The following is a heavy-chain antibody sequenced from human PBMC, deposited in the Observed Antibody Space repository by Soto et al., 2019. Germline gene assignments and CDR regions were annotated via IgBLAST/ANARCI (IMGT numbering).Heavy chain of an antibody. D-gene: IGHD5-18*01. V-gene: IGHV3-23*01. CDR3: AITPREYSYALPSY. Sequence: EVQLLESGGGLVQPGGSLRLSCAASGFTLNSYAMKWVRQAPGKGLEWVSGISASGGDTYYADSVKGRFTISRDNSKNTLYLQMNSLRAEDTAVYFCAITPREYSYALPSYWGQGTLVTVSS. J-gene: IGHJ4*02. CDR1: GFTLNSYA. CDR2: ISASGGDT.